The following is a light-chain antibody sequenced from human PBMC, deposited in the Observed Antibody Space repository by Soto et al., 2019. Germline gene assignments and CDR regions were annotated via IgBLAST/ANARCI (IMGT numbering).Light chain of an antibody. V-gene: IGKV3-20*01. J-gene: IGKJ4*01. Sequence: EIVLTQSPGTLSLSPGERATLSYRASQSVSSSYLAWYQQKPGQAPRLLIYGASSRATGIPDRFSGSGSGTDFTLTISRLEPEDFAVYYCQQSGSSPPTFGGGTKVEIK. CDR1: QSVSSSY. CDR2: GAS. CDR3: QQSGSSPPT.